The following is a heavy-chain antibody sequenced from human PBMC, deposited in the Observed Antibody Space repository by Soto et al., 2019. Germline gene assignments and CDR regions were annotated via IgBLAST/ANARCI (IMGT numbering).Heavy chain of an antibody. J-gene: IGHJ5*02. CDR3: ARGVGSGSYYNQYNWFDP. Sequence: QVQLVQSGGEVKKPGASVKVSCKASGYTFTNYGISWVRQAPGQGLEWMGWINVYNGNTKNAKKAQGQVTKATDTSTSTAYMELRSLRSDDTAVYYCARGVGSGSYYNQYNWFDPWGQGTLVTVSS. D-gene: IGHD3-10*01. V-gene: IGHV1-18*01. CDR1: GYTFTNYG. CDR2: INVYNGNT.